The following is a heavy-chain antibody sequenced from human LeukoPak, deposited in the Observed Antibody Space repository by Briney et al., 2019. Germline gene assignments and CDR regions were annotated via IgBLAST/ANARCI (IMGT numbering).Heavy chain of an antibody. CDR2: IYYSGSI. Sequence: PSETLSLTCTVSGGSISSYYWSWIRQPPGKGLEWIGYIYYSGSINYNPSLKSRVTISVDTSKNQFSLKLSSVTAADTAVYYCARSRGYSYGTTFLDYWGQGTLVTVSS. D-gene: IGHD5-18*01. CDR1: GGSISSYY. V-gene: IGHV4-59*08. J-gene: IGHJ4*02. CDR3: ARSRGYSYGTTFLDY.